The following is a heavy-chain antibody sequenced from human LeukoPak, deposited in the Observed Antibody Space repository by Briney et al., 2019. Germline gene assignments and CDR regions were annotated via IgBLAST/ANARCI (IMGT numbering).Heavy chain of an antibody. CDR2: ISYSGTT. V-gene: IGHV4-59*08. Sequence: PSETLSLTCTVSGGSISSNYWSWIRQPPRKGLEWIGYISYSGTTSYNPSLESRVTMSVGTSKNQFSLKLTSVTAADTAVYYCARRSTRVGWFDPWGQGTLVTVSS. CDR3: ARRSTRVGWFDP. CDR1: GGSISSNY. J-gene: IGHJ5*02.